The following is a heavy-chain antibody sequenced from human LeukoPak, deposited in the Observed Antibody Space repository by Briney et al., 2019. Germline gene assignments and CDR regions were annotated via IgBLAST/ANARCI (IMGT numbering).Heavy chain of an antibody. Sequence: SETLSLTCVVSDYSISSAYYWGWIRQPPGKGLEWIGSIYHSGSTDYNPSLKSRVTISVDTSKNQFSLKLRSVTAADTAVYYCARDQAYRGDDCYFDFWGQGTLVTVSS. J-gene: IGHJ4*02. CDR2: IYHSGST. D-gene: IGHD2-21*02. CDR3: ARDQAYRGDDCYFDF. CDR1: DYSISSAYY. V-gene: IGHV4-38-2*02.